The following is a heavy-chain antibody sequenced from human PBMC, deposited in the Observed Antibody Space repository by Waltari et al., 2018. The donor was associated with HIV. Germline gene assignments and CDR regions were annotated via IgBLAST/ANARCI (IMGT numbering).Heavy chain of an antibody. J-gene: IGHJ4*02. V-gene: IGHV3-30*02. CDR2: ITYDGSNK. CDR3: AKDGYTPTYFDY. D-gene: IGHD1-1*01. CDR1: GFHFGRYG. Sequence: QVQLVESGGDVVQPGGSLRLSCAVSGFHFGRYGMHWVRQAPGKGLEWMSFITYDGSNKYYADSVKGRFTISRDSSKNTLYLQMNGLRSEDTAVYYCAKDGYTPTYFDYWGQGTLVTVSS.